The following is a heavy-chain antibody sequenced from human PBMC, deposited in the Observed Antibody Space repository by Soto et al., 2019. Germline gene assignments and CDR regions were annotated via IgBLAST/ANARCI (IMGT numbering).Heavy chain of an antibody. CDR1: GGTFRSYA. CDR2: IIPIFGTA. D-gene: IGHD2-21*02. V-gene: IGHV1-69*13. CDR3: ASEGDAIFDY. J-gene: IGHJ4*02. Sequence: SVKVSCKASGGTFRSYAISWVRQAPGQGLEWMGGIIPIFGTANYAQKFQGRVTITADESTSTAYMELSSLRSEDTAVYYCASEGDAIFDYWGQGTLVTVSS.